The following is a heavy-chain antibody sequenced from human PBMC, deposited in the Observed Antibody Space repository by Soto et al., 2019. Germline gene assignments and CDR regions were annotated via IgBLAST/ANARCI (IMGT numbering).Heavy chain of an antibody. CDR1: GFTFSSYW. CDR3: ATHYDFWSGYSIDY. CDR2: IKQDGSEK. J-gene: IGHJ4*02. Sequence: EVQLVESGGGLVQPGGSLRLSCPASGFTFSSYWMSWVRQAPGKGLEWVANIKQDGSEKYYVDSVKGRFTISRDNAKNSLYQQMHSLRAEDTAVYYCATHYDFWSGYSIDYWGQGTLVTVSS. V-gene: IGHV3-7*01. D-gene: IGHD3-3*01.